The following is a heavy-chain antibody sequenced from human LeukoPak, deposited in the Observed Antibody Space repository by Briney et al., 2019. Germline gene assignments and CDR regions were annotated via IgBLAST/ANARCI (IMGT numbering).Heavy chain of an antibody. V-gene: IGHV1-69*06. Sequence: SVKVSCKASGGTFSSYAISWVRQAPGQGLEWMGGIIPIFGTANYAQKFQGRVTITADKSTSTAYMELSSLRSEDTAVYYCARIAPADDFDVDYWGQGTLVTVSS. CDR1: GGTFSSYA. D-gene: IGHD3-3*01. CDR2: IIPIFGTA. J-gene: IGHJ4*02. CDR3: ARIAPADDFDVDY.